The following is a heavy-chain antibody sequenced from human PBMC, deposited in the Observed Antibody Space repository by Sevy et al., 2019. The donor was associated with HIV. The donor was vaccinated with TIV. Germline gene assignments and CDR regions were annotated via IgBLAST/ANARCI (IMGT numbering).Heavy chain of an antibody. CDR2: IIPIFGTT. D-gene: IGHD6-13*01. V-gene: IGHV1-69*13. CDR3: ARLGAAGIAGWFDP. Sequence: ASVKVSCKASGGTFSRSAISWMRQAPGQGLEWMGGIIPIFGTTNYARNFQGRLTITADESTSAAYMELSSLTSEDSAVYYCARLGAAGIAGWFDPWGQGTLVTVSS. CDR1: GGTFSRSA. J-gene: IGHJ5*02.